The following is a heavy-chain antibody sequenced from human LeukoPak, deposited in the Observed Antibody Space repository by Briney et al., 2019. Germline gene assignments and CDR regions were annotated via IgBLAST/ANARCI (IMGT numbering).Heavy chain of an antibody. CDR1: GFTFSSYA. J-gene: IGHJ4*02. CDR3: AKDARGDGAPDY. V-gene: IGHV3-23*01. D-gene: IGHD4-17*01. CDR2: ISGSGGST. Sequence: GGSLRLSCAASGFTFSSYAMSWVRAALGKGLEWVSAISGSGGSTYYAESVKGRFTISRDNSKNTLYLHMNNLRADDTAVYYCAKDARGDGAPDYWGQGTLVTVSS.